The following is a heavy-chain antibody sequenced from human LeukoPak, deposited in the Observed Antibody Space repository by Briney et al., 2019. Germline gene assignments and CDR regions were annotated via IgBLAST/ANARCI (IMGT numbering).Heavy chain of an antibody. CDR2: IDPSDSHT. Sequence: GESLNISCKGSGYSFTSYWISWVRQMPGKGLEWMGRIDPSDSHTNYSPSFPGSASISADKSISTAYLQWSSLKASDTAMYYCARGAAMVSPGYYYYGMDVWGQGTTVSVSS. CDR3: ARGAAMVSPGYYYYGMDV. J-gene: IGHJ6*02. CDR1: GYSFTSYW. D-gene: IGHD5-18*01. V-gene: IGHV5-10-1*01.